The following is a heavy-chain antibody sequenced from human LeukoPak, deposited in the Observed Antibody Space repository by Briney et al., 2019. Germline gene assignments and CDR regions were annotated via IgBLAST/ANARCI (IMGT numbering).Heavy chain of an antibody. V-gene: IGHV1-2*02. D-gene: IGHD2/OR15-2a*01. CDR2: INPNSGGT. CDR1: GYTFTGYY. Sequence: ASVKVSCKASGYTFTGYYMHWVRQAPGQGLEWMGWINPNSGGTNYAQKFQGRVSMTRDTSISTAYMELSRLRSDDTAVYYCARGAPGVIASMDVWGKGTTVTVSS. J-gene: IGHJ6*03. CDR3: ARGAPGVIASMDV.